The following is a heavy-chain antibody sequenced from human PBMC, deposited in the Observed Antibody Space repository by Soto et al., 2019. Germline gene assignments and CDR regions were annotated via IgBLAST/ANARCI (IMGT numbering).Heavy chain of an antibody. CDR1: GFTFSNFW. CDR2: INTDGTTT. J-gene: IGHJ4*02. Sequence: GGSLRLSCAASGFTFSNFWMHWVRQAPGKGLVWVSGINTDGTTTTYADSVKGRFTISRDNAKNTLYLQVNSLRAEDTAMYYCAGLYTESPRWGQGTLVTVSS. D-gene: IGHD3-16*01. V-gene: IGHV3-74*01. CDR3: AGLYTESPR.